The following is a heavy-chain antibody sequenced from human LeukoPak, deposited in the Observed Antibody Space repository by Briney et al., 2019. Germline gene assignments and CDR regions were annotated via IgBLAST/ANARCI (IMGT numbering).Heavy chain of an antibody. CDR2: IYDSGST. CDR3: ARQRGGYDPLDF. CDR1: GGSISGSTYY. V-gene: IGHV4-39*01. D-gene: IGHD5-12*01. J-gene: IGHJ4*02. Sequence: SETLSLTCSVSGGSISGSTYYWGWIRQPPGKGLEWIGSIYDSGSTSYNPSLKSRTTMSVDTSKNQFSLNVSSVTAADTAVYYCARQRGGYDPLDFWGQGTLVSVSS.